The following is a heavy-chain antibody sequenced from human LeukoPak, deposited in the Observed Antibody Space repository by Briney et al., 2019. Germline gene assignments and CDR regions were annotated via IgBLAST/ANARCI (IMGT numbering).Heavy chain of an antibody. CDR3: AKDEKYYYDSSGLPLYDAFDI. CDR2: IRYDGSKT. V-gene: IGHV3-30*02. D-gene: IGHD3-22*01. CDR1: GFTFRSYA. J-gene: IGHJ3*02. Sequence: GGSLRLSCAASGFTFRSYAMHWVRQAPGRGLEWVAFIRYDGSKTHYGDSVKGRFSISRDNSKNTLYLQMNSLRAEDTAVYYCAKDEKYYYDSSGLPLYDAFDIWGQGTMVTVSS.